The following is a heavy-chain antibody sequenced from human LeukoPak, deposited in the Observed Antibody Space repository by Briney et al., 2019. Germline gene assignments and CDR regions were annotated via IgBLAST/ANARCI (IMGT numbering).Heavy chain of an antibody. V-gene: IGHV3-30-3*01. D-gene: IGHD3-16*02. Sequence: PGGSLRLSCAASGFTFSTYAVHWVRQAPGKGLEWVAVISYDGSKRYYADSVKGRFTISRDNSKNTLYLQMNSLRAEDTAVYYCARDSTSLSYWGQGTLVTVSS. CDR3: ARDSTSLSY. J-gene: IGHJ4*02. CDR2: ISYDGSKR. CDR1: GFTFSTYA.